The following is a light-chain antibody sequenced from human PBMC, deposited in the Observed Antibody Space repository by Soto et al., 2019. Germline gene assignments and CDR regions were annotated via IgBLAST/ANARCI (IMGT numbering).Light chain of an antibody. CDR2: SIS. CDR1: QGVMNS. J-gene: IGKJ2*01. CDR3: PQLYTYPHT. V-gene: IGKV1-9*01. Sequence: QVTQSPSILSASVGDRVTITCRTSQGVMNSFAWYQQKSGKAPRLLIYSISSLKSGVPSRFRGSVSGAEFTLTISSLQPEDLATYLCPQLYTYPHTFGLGTQLQI.